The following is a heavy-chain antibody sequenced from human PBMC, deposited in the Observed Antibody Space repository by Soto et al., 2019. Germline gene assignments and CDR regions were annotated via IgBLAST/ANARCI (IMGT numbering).Heavy chain of an antibody. CDR3: ARGVGSSPPRY. Sequence: ASETLSLTCTISGGSISFYYWSWIRQSPGQGLEWIGYIYDSGSPYYNPSLKTRVTISADTSKNQISLKLTSATAADTAVYFCARGVGSSPPRYWGRGTLVTVSS. J-gene: IGHJ4*02. CDR2: IYDSGSP. D-gene: IGHD3-9*01. V-gene: IGHV4-59*01. CDR1: GGSISFYY.